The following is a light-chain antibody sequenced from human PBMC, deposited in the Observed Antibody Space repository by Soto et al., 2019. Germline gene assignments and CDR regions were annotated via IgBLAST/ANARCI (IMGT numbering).Light chain of an antibody. V-gene: IGLV2-14*03. CDR1: ETDVGGYNL. J-gene: IGLJ1*01. Sequence: QSVLTQPASMSGSPGQSITISCTGTETDVGGYNLVSWYQQHSGKAPKLIIYDVKNRPSGISGRFSGSKSGNTASLTISGLRPDDEADYFCSSFTTTRTHIFGPGTKSPS. CDR3: SSFTTTRTHI. CDR2: DVK.